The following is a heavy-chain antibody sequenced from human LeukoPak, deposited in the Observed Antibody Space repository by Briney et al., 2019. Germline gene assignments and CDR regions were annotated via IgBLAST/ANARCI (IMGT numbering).Heavy chain of an antibody. CDR2: ITGSTKYI. CDR3: ARLHGHGFDP. Sequence: GGSLRLSCAASGFTFDDYGMNWVRQAPGKGLEWVSAITGSTKYIPSNIYYADAVQGRFTISRDDAKNLVYLQMNSLRAEDTAVYYCARLHGHGFDPWGQGTLVTVSS. CDR1: GFTFDDYG. V-gene: IGHV3-21*06. D-gene: IGHD2-8*01. J-gene: IGHJ5*02.